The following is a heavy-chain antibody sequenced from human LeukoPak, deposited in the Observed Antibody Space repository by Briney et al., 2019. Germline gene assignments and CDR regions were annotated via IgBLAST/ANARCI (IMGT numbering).Heavy chain of an antibody. CDR1: GGSFSGYY. D-gene: IGHD2-2*01. CDR2: INHSGST. Sequence: PSETLALTCAVYGGSFSGYYWSWIRQPPGKGLEWFGEINHSGSTNYNPSLKSRVTISVDTSKNQFSLKLSSVTAADTAVYYCARGPPHIVVVPAAQGYFQHWGQGTLVTVSS. CDR3: ARGPPHIVVVPAAQGYFQH. V-gene: IGHV4-34*01. J-gene: IGHJ1*01.